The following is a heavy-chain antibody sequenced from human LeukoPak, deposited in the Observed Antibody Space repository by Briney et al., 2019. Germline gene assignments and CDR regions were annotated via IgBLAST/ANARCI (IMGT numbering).Heavy chain of an antibody. D-gene: IGHD6-13*01. Sequence: GGCLRLSCAASGFTFSSYWMHWVRQAPGKRLVWVSRINTDGSSTSYADSVKGRFTISRDNAKNTLYLQMNSLRAEDTAVYYCANLAAASDYWGQGTLVTVSS. J-gene: IGHJ4*02. CDR2: INTDGSST. CDR3: ANLAAASDY. V-gene: IGHV3-74*01. CDR1: GFTFSSYW.